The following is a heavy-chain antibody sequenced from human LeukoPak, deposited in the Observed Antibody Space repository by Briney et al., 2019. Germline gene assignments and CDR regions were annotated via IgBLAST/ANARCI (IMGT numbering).Heavy chain of an antibody. D-gene: IGHD6-13*01. CDR3: AKDLEAGTSPFGFDY. CDR1: GFTFSSYG. Sequence: PGGSLRLSCAASGFTFSSYGMHWVRQAPGKGLEWVAFIRYDGSNKYYADSVKGRLTISRDNSKNTLYLQMNSLRAEDTAVYYCAKDLEAGTSPFGFDYWGQGTLVTVSS. V-gene: IGHV3-30*02. J-gene: IGHJ4*02. CDR2: IRYDGSNK.